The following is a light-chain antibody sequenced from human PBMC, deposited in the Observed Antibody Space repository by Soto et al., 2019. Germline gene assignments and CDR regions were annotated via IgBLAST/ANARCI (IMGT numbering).Light chain of an antibody. Sequence: QPVLTQPPSVSGAPGQRVTISCTGSSSNLGAGYDVHWYQQFPGTAPKLLIYGNNNRPSGVPDRFSGSKSGTSASLAITGLQAHDVADYYCQTYDISLSGSVVFGGGTKLPVL. CDR1: SSNLGAGYD. CDR2: GNN. J-gene: IGLJ2*01. CDR3: QTYDISLSGSVV. V-gene: IGLV1-40*01.